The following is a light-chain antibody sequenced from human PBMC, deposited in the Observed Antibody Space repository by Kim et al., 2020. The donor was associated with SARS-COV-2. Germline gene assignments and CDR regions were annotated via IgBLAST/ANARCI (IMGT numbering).Light chain of an antibody. Sequence: QSLLTQPPSASGTPGQRVTISCSGGSSNVASYAVKWYQQLAGTAPKLLIHNTDQRASGVPVRFSGSRSGTSASLAISGLQSEDEAAYFCAAWDDSLSGVLFGGGTQLTVL. V-gene: IGLV1-44*01. CDR2: NTD. J-gene: IGLJ2*01. CDR1: SSNVASYA. CDR3: AAWDDSLSGVL.